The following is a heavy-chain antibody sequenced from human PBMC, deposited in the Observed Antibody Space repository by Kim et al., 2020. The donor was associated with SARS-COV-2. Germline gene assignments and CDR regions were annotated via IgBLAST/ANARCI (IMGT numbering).Heavy chain of an antibody. CDR3: AGSGVYYYYGMDV. Sequence: YGQKFQDRVTLTRDRSMNTAYMDLSSLRSEDTAMYYCAGSGVYYYYGMDVWGQGTTVTVSS. V-gene: IGHV1-45*02. J-gene: IGHJ6*02. D-gene: IGHD3-10*01.